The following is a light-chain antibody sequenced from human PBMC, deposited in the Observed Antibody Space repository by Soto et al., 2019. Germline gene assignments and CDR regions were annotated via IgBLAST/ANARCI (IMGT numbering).Light chain of an antibody. Sequence: QSVLTQPASVSGSPGQSITLSCTGTSSDVGGYNIVSWYQQHPGKAPKLMIYDVSYRPSGVSNRFSGSKSGNTASLTISGLQAEDEGDYYCTSFTSSDTHVFGPGTQLTVL. J-gene: IGLJ1*01. CDR1: SSDVGGYNI. V-gene: IGLV2-14*01. CDR3: TSFTSSDTHV. CDR2: DVS.